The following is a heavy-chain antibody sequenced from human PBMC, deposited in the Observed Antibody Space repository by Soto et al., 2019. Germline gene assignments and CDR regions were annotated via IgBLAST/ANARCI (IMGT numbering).Heavy chain of an antibody. J-gene: IGHJ5*02. CDR2: IYHSGST. Sequence: PSETLSLTCAVSGGSISSGGYFWNWIRQPPGKGLEWIGYIYHSGSTLYNPSLKSRVTISVDKSKNQFSLKLSSVTAADTAVYYCARDQLEGNWFDPWCQGTLVTVSS. D-gene: IGHD1-1*01. V-gene: IGHV4-30-2*01. CDR1: GGSISSGGYF. CDR3: ARDQLEGNWFDP.